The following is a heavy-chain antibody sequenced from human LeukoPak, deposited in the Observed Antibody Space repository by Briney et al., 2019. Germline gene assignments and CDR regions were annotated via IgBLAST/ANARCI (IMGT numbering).Heavy chain of an antibody. Sequence: GGSLRLSCAASGFTFSSYSMNWVRQAPGKGLEWVSSISSSSSYIYYADSVKGRFTISRDNAKNSLYLQMNSLRAEDTAVYYCARDWGDGGQWLALFDYWGQGTLVTVSS. J-gene: IGHJ4*02. CDR1: GFTFSSYS. V-gene: IGHV3-21*01. CDR3: ARDWGDGGQWLALFDY. CDR2: ISSSSSYI. D-gene: IGHD6-19*01.